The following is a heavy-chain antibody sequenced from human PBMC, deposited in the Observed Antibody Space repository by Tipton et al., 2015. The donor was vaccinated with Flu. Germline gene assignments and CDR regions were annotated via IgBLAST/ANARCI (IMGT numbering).Heavy chain of an antibody. CDR3: ARDPSLGMPDYFDS. J-gene: IGHJ4*02. CDR2: IYNSQYT. CDR1: GGSIGSYY. Sequence: TLSLTCTVSGGSIGSYYWNWIRQPPGKGLEWIGYIYNSQYTKYSPSLESRVTISVDTSKKQFSLQLKSVTAADTAVYYCARDPSLGMPDYFDSWGQGILVTASS. V-gene: IGHV4-59*12. D-gene: IGHD2-2*01.